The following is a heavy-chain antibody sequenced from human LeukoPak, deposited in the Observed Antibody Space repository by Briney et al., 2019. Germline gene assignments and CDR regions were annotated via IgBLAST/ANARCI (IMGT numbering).Heavy chain of an antibody. J-gene: IGHJ4*02. CDR1: GGSISSGSYY. Sequence: SETLSLTCTVSGGSISSGSYYWSWIRQPAGKGLEWIGRIYTSGSTNYNPSLKSRVTISVDTSKNQFSLKLSSVTAADTAVYYCAREAYDFWSGSARDSGYWGQGTLVTVSS. D-gene: IGHD3-3*01. CDR2: IYTSGST. V-gene: IGHV4-61*02. CDR3: AREAYDFWSGSARDSGY.